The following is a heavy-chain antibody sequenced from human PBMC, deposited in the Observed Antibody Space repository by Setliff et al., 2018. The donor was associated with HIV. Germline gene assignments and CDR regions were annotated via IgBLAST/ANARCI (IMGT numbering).Heavy chain of an antibody. Sequence: SETLSLTCTVSGASISRYYWSWIRQPAGKGLEWIGRIYISGSTNYNPSFESRVTMSIDTSKNQFSLKLSSVTAADTAVYYCARGGGTGSFDYWGQGTLVTVSS. V-gene: IGHV4-4*07. CDR2: IYISGST. CDR1: GASISRYY. J-gene: IGHJ4*02. CDR3: ARGGGTGSFDY. D-gene: IGHD3-16*01.